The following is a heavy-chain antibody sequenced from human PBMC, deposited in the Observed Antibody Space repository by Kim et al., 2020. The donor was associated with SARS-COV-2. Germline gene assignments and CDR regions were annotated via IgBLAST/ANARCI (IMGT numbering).Heavy chain of an antibody. J-gene: IGHJ5*02. CDR2: K. D-gene: IGHD1-26*01. CDR3: ARGNSLNWLDP. Sequence: KYYAEAVKGRFTISRDNSTNTMYLQMNSLRAEGTALYYCARGNSLNWLDPWGQGTLVTVYS. V-gene: IGHV3-33*01.